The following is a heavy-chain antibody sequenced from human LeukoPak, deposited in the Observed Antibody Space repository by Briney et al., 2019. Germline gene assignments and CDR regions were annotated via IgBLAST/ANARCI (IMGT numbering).Heavy chain of an antibody. CDR2: INSDGSST. D-gene: IGHD3-22*01. CDR3: ARGRLDYYDSSGYHDY. Sequence: PGGSLRLSCAASGFTFSSYWMHWVRQAPGKGLVWVSRINSDGSSTTYADSVKGRFTISRDNAKNTLYLQMNSLRAEDTAVYYCARGRLDYYDSSGYHDYWGQGTLVTVSS. J-gene: IGHJ4*02. CDR1: GFTFSSYW. V-gene: IGHV3-74*01.